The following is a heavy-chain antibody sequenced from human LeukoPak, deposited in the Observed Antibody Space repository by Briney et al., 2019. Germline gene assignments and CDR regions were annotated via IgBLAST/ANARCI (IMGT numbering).Heavy chain of an antibody. Sequence: SVKVSCKASGYTFTSYGISWVRQAPGQGLEWMGWISAYNGNTNYAQKFQGRVTITTDESTSTAYMELSSLRSEDTAVYYCARGPRGVGYCTNGVCYRSYYYYMDVWGKGTTVTVSS. J-gene: IGHJ6*03. CDR1: GYTFTSYG. D-gene: IGHD2-8*01. V-gene: IGHV1-18*01. CDR2: ISAYNGNT. CDR3: ARGPRGVGYCTNGVCYRSYYYYMDV.